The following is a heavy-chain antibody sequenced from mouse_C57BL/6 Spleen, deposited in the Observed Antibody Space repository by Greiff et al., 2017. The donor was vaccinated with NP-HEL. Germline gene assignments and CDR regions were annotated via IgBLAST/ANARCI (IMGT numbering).Heavy chain of an antibody. V-gene: IGHV1-84*01. J-gene: IGHJ4*01. CDR1: GYTFTDYY. CDR2: IYPGSGNT. D-gene: IGHD2-3*01. CDR3: ARGRNDGYNYAMDY. Sequence: LVESGPELVKPGASVKISCKASGYTFTDYYINWVKQRPGQGLEWIGWIYPGSGNTKYNEKFKGKATLTVDTSSSTAYMQLSSLTSEDSAVYFCARGRNDGYNYAMDYWGQGTSVTVSS.